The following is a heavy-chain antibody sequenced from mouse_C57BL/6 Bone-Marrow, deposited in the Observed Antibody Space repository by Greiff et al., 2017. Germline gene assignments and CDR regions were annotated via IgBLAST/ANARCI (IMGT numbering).Heavy chain of an antibody. CDR2: SRNKANDYTT. Sequence: EVKLVESGGGLVQSGRSLRLSCATSGFTFSDFYMEWVRQAPGKGLEWIAASRNKANDYTTEYSASVKGRFIVSRDTSQSILYLQMNALRAEDTAIYYCARDASITTVVAPRDYWGQGTTLTVSS. J-gene: IGHJ2*01. CDR3: ARDASITTVVAPRDY. V-gene: IGHV7-1*01. D-gene: IGHD1-1*01. CDR1: GFTFSDFY.